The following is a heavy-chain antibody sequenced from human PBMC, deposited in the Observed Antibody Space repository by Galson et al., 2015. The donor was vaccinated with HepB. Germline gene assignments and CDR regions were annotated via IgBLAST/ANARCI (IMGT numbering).Heavy chain of an antibody. CDR2: IYYNGDT. J-gene: IGHJ4*02. CDR1: HGSINNYY. CDR3: ARHPGRGSAGYAFDL. D-gene: IGHD5-12*01. V-gene: IGHV4-59*08. Sequence: ETLSLTCSVSHGSINNYYWSWIRQSPGNRLEWIGYIYYNGDTTYNPSLGYRVGMSVDTSINQVSLWLTSVTAADTAVYYCARHPGRGSAGYAFDLWGQGTPVTVSA.